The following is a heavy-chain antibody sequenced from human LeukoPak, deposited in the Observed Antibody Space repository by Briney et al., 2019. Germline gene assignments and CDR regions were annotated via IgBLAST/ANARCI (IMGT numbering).Heavy chain of an antibody. D-gene: IGHD3-10*01. CDR1: GGSISSGGYS. J-gene: IGHJ3*02. CDR2: IYHSGST. CDR3: ARSQYYYGSGSEIAFDI. V-gene: IGHV4-30-2*01. Sequence: SETLSLTCAVSGGSISSGGYSWSWIRQPPGKGLEWIGYIYHSGSTYYNPSLKSRVTISVDRSKNQFSLKLSTVTAADTAVYYCARSQYYYGSGSEIAFDIWGQGTMVTVSS.